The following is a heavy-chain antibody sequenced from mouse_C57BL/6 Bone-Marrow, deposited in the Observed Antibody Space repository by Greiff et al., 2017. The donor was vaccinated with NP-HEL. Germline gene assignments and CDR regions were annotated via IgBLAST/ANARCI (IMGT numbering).Heavy chain of an antibody. CDR1: GFTFSDYY. V-gene: IGHV5-16*01. D-gene: IGHD1-1*01. CDR3: ARDKGYYYGSSYGYFDV. CDR2: INYDGSST. J-gene: IGHJ1*03. Sequence: DVHLVESEGGLVQPGSSMKLSCTASGFTFSDYYMAWVRQVPEKGLEWVANINYDGSSTYYLDSLKSRFIISRDNAKNILYLQMSSLKSEDTATYYCARDKGYYYGSSYGYFDVWGTGTTVTVSS.